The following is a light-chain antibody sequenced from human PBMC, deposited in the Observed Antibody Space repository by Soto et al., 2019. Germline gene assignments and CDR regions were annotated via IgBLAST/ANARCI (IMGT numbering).Light chain of an antibody. CDR2: DTT. CDR1: TGAVTSGHY. Sequence: QAVVTQEPSLTVSPGGTVTLTCGSSTGAVTSGHYPYWFQQKPGQAPRTLIYDTTNKHSWTPARFSGSLVGDKAALTLWGAQSEDEADYYCLLSYNAIRVFGGGTQLTVL. J-gene: IGLJ2*01. CDR3: LLSYNAIRV. V-gene: IGLV7-46*01.